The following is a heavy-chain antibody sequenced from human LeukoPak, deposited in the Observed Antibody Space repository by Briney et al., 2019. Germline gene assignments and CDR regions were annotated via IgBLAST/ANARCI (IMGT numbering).Heavy chain of an antibody. Sequence: GGSLRLSCAASGFTFSSYSMNWVRQAPGKGLEWVSAISGSGGSTYYADSVKGRFTISRDNSKNTLYLQMNSLRAEDTAVYYCAKVLSWYTYYFDYWGQGTLVTVSS. CDR3: AKVLSWYTYYFDY. CDR1: GFTFSSYS. J-gene: IGHJ4*02. CDR2: ISGSGGST. V-gene: IGHV3-23*01. D-gene: IGHD3-16*02.